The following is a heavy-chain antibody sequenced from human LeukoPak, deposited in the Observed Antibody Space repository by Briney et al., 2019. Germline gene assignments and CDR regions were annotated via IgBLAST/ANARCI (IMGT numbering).Heavy chain of an antibody. CDR1: GFTFSSYA. V-gene: IGHV3-23*01. D-gene: IGHD3-22*01. J-gene: IGHJ4*02. CDR3: AKDHEYYYDSSGYYYPYYFDY. CDR2: ISGSGGST. Sequence: GGSLRLSCAASGFTFSSYAMNWVRQAPGKGLEWVSAISGSGGSTYYADSVKGRFTISRDNSKNTLYLQMNSLRAEDTAVYYCAKDHEYYYDSSGYYYPYYFDYWGQGTLVTVSS.